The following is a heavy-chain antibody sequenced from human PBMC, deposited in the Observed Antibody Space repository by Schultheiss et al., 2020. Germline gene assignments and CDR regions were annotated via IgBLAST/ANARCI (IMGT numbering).Heavy chain of an antibody. D-gene: IGHD2/OR15-2a*01. CDR3: AKDLRNIQIYYYYGMDV. CDR2: ISGSGGST. CDR1: GFTFSSYA. J-gene: IGHJ6*02. V-gene: IGHV3-23*01. Sequence: GGSLRLSCAASGFTFSSYAMSWVRQAPGKGLEWVSAISGSGGSTYYSDSVKGRFTISRDNSKNTLYLHMSSLRAEDTAVYYCAKDLRNIQIYYYYGMDVWGQGTTVTGSS.